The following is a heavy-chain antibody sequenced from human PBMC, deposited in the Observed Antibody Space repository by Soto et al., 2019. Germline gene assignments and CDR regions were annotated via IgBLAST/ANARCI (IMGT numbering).Heavy chain of an antibody. Sequence: PGGSLRLSCAASGFTFSSYGMHWVRQAPGKGLEWVAVISYDGSNKYYADSVKGRFTISRDNSKNTLYLQMNSLRAEDTAVYYCAKEAPSSMIVVVTGYYFDYWGQGTLVTVSS. J-gene: IGHJ4*02. CDR2: ISYDGSNK. V-gene: IGHV3-30*18. D-gene: IGHD3-22*01. CDR1: GFTFSSYG. CDR3: AKEAPSSMIVVVTGYYFDY.